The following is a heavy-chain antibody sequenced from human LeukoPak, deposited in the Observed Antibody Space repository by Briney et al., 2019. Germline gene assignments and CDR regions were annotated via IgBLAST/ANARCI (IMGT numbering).Heavy chain of an antibody. CDR1: GFTFSSYG. Sequence: PGGSLRLSCAASGFTFSSYGMHWVRQAPGKGLEWVAVISYDGSNKYYADSVKGRFTISRDNSKNTLYLQMNSLRAEDTAVYYCARVEYSSSSGGDYFDYWGQGTLVTVSS. V-gene: IGHV3-30*03. D-gene: IGHD6-6*01. J-gene: IGHJ4*02. CDR2: ISYDGSNK. CDR3: ARVEYSSSSGGDYFDY.